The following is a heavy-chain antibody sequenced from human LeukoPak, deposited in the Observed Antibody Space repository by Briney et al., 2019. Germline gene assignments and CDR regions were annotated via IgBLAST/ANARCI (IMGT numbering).Heavy chain of an antibody. D-gene: IGHD2-2*01. CDR1: GFTFSSYG. CDR3: AKDDAVGGGYLDY. J-gene: IGHJ4*02. Sequence: GGSLRLSCAASGFTFSSYGMHWVRQAPGKGLEWVAVISYDGSNKYYADSVRGRFTIYRDNSKNTLYLQMNSLRAADTAISYRAKDDAVGGGYLDYWGQGTLVTVSS. CDR2: ISYDGSNK. V-gene: IGHV3-30*18.